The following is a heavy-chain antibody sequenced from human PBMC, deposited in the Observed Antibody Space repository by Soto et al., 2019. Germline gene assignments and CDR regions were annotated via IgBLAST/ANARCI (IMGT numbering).Heavy chain of an antibody. J-gene: IGHJ4*02. CDR2: ISWNSGSI. V-gene: IGHV3-9*01. D-gene: IGHD6-19*01. CDR1: GFTFDDYA. Sequence: GGSLRLSCAASGFTFDDYAMHWVRQAPGKGLEWVSGISWNSGSIGYADSVKGRFTISRDNAKNSLYLQMNSLRAEDTALYYCAKDIGPEWLVQARFDYWGQGTLVTVSS. CDR3: AKDIGPEWLVQARFDY.